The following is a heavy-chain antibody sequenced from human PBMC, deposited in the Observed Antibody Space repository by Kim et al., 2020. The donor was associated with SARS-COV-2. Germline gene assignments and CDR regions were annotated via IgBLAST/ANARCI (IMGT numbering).Heavy chain of an antibody. J-gene: IGHJ6*02. D-gene: IGHD3-16*02. CDR2: INPNSGST. CDR1: GYTFTSYY. V-gene: IGHV1-46*01. CDR3: ARFSDYVWGSYRSYGMDV. Sequence: ASVKVSCKASGYTFTSYYMHWVRQAPGQGLEWMGIINPNSGSTGYAQKFQGRVTMTRDTSTSTVYMELSSLRSEDTAVYYCARFSDYVWGSYRSYGMDVWGQGTTVTVSS.